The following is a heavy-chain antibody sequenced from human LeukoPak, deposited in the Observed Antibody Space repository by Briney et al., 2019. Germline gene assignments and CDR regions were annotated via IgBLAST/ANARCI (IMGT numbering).Heavy chain of an antibody. CDR1: VYTFTGYY. Sequence: GASVKVSCKASVYTFTGYYMHWVRQAPGQGLEWMGWVNPNSGGTNYEQKFQGKVTMTRDTSISTDYMELSRLRSDDTAVYYCAREISTGGYFDYWGQGTLVTVSS. CDR2: VNPNSGGT. D-gene: IGHD3-16*01. V-gene: IGHV1-2*02. CDR3: AREISTGGYFDY. J-gene: IGHJ4*02.